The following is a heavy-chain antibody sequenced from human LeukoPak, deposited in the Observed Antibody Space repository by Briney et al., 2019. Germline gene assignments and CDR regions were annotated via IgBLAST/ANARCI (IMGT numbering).Heavy chain of an antibody. CDR3: ASKGVGCSSTSCYHFGP. J-gene: IGHJ5*02. Sequence: ASVKVSCKASGGTFSSYAISWVRQAPGQGLEWMGGIIPIFGTANYAQKFQGRVTITADKSTSTAYMELSSLRSEDTAVYYCASKGVGCSSTSCYHFGPWGQGTLVTVSS. CDR1: GGTFSSYA. D-gene: IGHD2-2*01. V-gene: IGHV1-69*06. CDR2: IIPIFGTA.